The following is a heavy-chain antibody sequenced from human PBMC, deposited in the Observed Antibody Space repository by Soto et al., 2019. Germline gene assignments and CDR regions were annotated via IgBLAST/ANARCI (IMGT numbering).Heavy chain of an antibody. CDR3: LPLYSYGYGVGRGY. CDR2: ISYDGSNK. Sequence: QVQLVESGGGVVQPGRSLRLSCAASGFTFSSYAMHWVRQAPGKGLEWVAVISYDGSNKYYADSVKGRFTISRDNSKNTVCLQMNSLRAADTAVYYGLPLYSYGYGVGRGYWGQGTLVTVSS. V-gene: IGHV3-30-3*01. CDR1: GFTFSSYA. D-gene: IGHD5-18*01. J-gene: IGHJ4*02.